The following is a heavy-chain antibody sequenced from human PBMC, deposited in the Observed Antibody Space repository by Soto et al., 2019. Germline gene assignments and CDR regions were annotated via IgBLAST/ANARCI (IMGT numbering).Heavy chain of an antibody. CDR1: GFSLSTSGVG. CDR2: IYWDDDK. Sequence: QITLKESGPTLVKPTQTLTLTCTLAGFSLSTSGVGVGWIRQPPGKALEWLALIYWDDDKRYSPSLKSRLTITKDTSKYQVVLTMTNVDPVDTATYYCARRRVTLVRGIIIRAYYFDSWGQGTLVTVS. V-gene: IGHV2-5*02. J-gene: IGHJ4*02. D-gene: IGHD3-10*01. CDR3: ARRRVTLVRGIIIRAYYFDS.